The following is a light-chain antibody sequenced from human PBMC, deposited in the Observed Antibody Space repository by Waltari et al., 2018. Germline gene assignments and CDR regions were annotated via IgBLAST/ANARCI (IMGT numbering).Light chain of an antibody. CDR2: DVG. CDR1: SRDGDEYKI. J-gene: IGLJ2*01. CDR3: TTYPYTNTPVV. Sequence: QSALTQPASVSGSPGQSVTLSCPGVSRDGDEYKIVSRFRQHPGKGPKLIFFDVGKRPSDISKRFSGYESGHTAYLTISRLQADDEADYYCTTYPYTNTPVVFGGGTKVTV. V-gene: IGLV2-14*03.